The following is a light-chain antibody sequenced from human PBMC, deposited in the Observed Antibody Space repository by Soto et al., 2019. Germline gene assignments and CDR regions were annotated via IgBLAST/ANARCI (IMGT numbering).Light chain of an antibody. J-gene: IGLJ1*01. V-gene: IGLV2-14*01. CDR3: SSYTSSSPYL. Sequence: QSALTQPASVSGSPGQSITISCTGTSSDVGAYNYVSWYQQYPGKVPKLMIYEVSSRPSGVSNRFSGSKSGNTASLTISGLQAEDEADYYCSSYTSSSPYLFGTGTKVTVL. CDR1: SSDVGAYNY. CDR2: EVS.